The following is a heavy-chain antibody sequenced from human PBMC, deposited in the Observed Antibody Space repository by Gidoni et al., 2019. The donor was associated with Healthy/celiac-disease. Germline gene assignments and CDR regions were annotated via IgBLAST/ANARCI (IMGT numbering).Heavy chain of an antibody. D-gene: IGHD3-3*01. V-gene: IGHV4-39*02. CDR3: AREWVTTFGVFIIT. Sequence: QLQLQESGPGLVKPSETLSLICTVSAGSISSSSYYWGWIRQPPGRGLEWIANIYFSGSTNYNPSLKSRVTISIDASKNQFSLRLSSVTAADTAVYYCAREWVTTFGVFIITWGQGTLVTVSS. CDR1: AGSISSSSYY. J-gene: IGHJ5*02. CDR2: IYFSGST.